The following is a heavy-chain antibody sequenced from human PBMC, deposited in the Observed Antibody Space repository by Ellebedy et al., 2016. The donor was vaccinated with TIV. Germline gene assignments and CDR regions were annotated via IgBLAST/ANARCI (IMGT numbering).Heavy chain of an antibody. V-gene: IGHV5-51*01. J-gene: IGHJ4*02. CDR3: ARFPGVVVPAASDY. CDR1: GYSFTSYW. CDR2: IYPGDSDT. Sequence: GGSLRLXXKGSGYSFTSYWIGWVRQMPGKGLEWMGIIYPGDSDTRYSPSFQGQVTISADKSISTAYLQWSSLKASDTAMYYCARFPGVVVPAASDYWGQGTLVTVSS. D-gene: IGHD2-2*01.